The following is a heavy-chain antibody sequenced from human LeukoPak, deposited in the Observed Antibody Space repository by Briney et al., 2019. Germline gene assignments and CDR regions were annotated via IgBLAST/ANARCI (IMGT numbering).Heavy chain of an antibody. CDR1: GFTFSSYW. Sequence: GGSLGLSCAASGFTFSSYWMSWVRQAPGKGLEWVANIKQDGSEKYYVDSVKGRFTITRDNSKNTLYLQMNSLRAEDTAVYYCAKLGHTKSDVWGKGTTVTVSS. V-gene: IGHV3-7*01. D-gene: IGHD1-1*01. CDR3: AKLGHTKSDV. J-gene: IGHJ6*04. CDR2: IKQDGSEK.